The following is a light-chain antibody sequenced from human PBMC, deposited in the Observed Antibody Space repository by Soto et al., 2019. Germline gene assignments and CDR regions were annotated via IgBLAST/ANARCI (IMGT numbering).Light chain of an antibody. V-gene: IGKV1-39*01. CDR1: QSISSH. CDR2: AAS. Sequence: QMTQSPSSLFASVGDRVTITCRASQSISSHLNWYQQKVGQTPRLLIYAASTLQSEVPPRFSGSGSRTEFTLTINGLQREDFATYYCQQSHSAPLTFGGGTKIQI. CDR3: QQSHSAPLT. J-gene: IGKJ4*01.